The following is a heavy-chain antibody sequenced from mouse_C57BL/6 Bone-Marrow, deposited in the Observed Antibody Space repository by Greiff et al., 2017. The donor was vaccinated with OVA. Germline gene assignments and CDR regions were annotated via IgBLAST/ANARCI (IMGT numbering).Heavy chain of an antibody. V-gene: IGHV14-4*01. Sequence: EVQLQQSGAELVRPGASVKLSCTASGFNIKDDYMHWVKQRTEQGLEWIGWIDPENGDTEYAPKFQGKATITADTSSNTAYLQLSSLTSEDTAVYYCTTNDGYCPLDYWGQGTTLTVSS. CDR3: TTNDGYCPLDY. J-gene: IGHJ2*01. CDR2: IDPENGDT. CDR1: GFNIKDDY. D-gene: IGHD2-3*01.